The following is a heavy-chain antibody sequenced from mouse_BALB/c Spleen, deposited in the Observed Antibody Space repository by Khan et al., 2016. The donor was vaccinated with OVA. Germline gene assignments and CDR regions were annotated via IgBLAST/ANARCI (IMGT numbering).Heavy chain of an antibody. CDR3: AMSLLLAMDY. CDR1: GFSLTSYG. V-gene: IGHV2-4-1*01. CDR2: IWSGGST. Sequence: QVQLKESGPGLVEPSQSLSINCTVSGFSLTSYGVNWVRQSPGKDLEWLGMIWSGGSTDYNAAFISRLNIRKDNSKSQVFFKMTSLQADDTAIYYCAMSLLLAMDYWGQGTSVTVSS. J-gene: IGHJ4*01. D-gene: IGHD1-2*01.